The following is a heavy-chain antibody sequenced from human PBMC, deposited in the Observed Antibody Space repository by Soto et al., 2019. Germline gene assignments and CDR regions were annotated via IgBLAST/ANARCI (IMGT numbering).Heavy chain of an antibody. Sequence: SETLSLTCTVSGGSISSYYWSWIRQPPGKGLEWIGYIYYSGSTNYNPSLKSRVTISVDTSKNQFSLKLSSVTAADTAVYYCARDYQDAFDIWGQGTMVTVSS. J-gene: IGHJ3*02. CDR2: IYYSGST. V-gene: IGHV4-59*01. CDR1: GGSISSYY. D-gene: IGHD2-2*01. CDR3: ARDYQDAFDI.